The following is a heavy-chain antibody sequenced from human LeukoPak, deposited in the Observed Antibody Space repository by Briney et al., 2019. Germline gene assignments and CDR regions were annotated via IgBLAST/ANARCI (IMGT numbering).Heavy chain of an antibody. CDR2: INSDGSST. J-gene: IGHJ4*02. Sequence: PGGSPRLSCAASGFTFSSYWMHWVRQAPGKGLVWVSRINSDGSSTNYADSVKGRFTISRDNAKNTLYLQMNSLRAEDTAVYYCARDEAAAPSGIAVAGTNLDYWGQGTLVTVSS. D-gene: IGHD6-19*01. CDR3: ARDEAAAPSGIAVAGTNLDY. V-gene: IGHV3-74*01. CDR1: GFTFSSYW.